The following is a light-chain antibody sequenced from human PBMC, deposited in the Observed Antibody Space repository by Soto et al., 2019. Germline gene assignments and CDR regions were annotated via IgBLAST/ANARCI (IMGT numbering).Light chain of an antibody. CDR2: DVS. V-gene: IGLV2-14*01. CDR3: SSYTSSSTPLV. CDR1: SSDGGGYNY. J-gene: IGLJ1*01. Sequence: QSALTQPASVSGSPGQAITISCTGTSSDGGGYNYVSWYQQHPGKAPKLMIYDVSNRPSGVSNRFSGSKSGNTASLTISGLQAEDEADYYCSSYTSSSTPLVFGTGTKVT.